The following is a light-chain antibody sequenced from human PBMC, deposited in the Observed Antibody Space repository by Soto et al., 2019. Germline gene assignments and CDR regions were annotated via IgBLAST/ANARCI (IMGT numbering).Light chain of an antibody. CDR1: QSINRD. CDR3: QQYNNWPFS. CDR2: GAS. J-gene: IGKJ5*01. Sequence: EIVMMQSPATLSVSASQSPALSCRASQSINRDLAWYVQKPGQAPRRVIYGASTWGTGVPPRFSGTGSETDFTLTISGLQSEDFAVYFCQQYNNWPFSFGQGTRLEI. V-gene: IGKV3D-15*01.